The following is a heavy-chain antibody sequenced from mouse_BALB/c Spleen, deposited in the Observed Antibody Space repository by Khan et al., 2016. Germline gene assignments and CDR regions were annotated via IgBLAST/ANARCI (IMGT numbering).Heavy chain of an antibody. V-gene: IGHV14-3*02. J-gene: IGHJ3*01. CDR1: GFNIKDTY. CDR2: IDPANGNT. Sequence: VQLQQSGAELVKPGASVKLSCTASGFNIKDTYMHWVKQRPEQGLEWIGRIDPANGNTKYDPKFQGKATITADTSSNTAYLQLSSLTSEDTAVYYCASSRGAYGNYDWFAYWGQGTLVTVSA. D-gene: IGHD2-1*01. CDR3: ASSRGAYGNYDWFAY.